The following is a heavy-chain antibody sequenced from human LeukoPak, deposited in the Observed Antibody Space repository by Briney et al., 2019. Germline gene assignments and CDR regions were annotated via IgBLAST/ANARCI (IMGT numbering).Heavy chain of an antibody. Sequence: PSETLSLTCTVSGGSISSSSYYWGWIRQPPGKGLEWIGSIYYSGSTYYNPSLKSRVTISVDTSKNQFSLKLSSVTAADTAVYYCASDCSSTSCHDSWGQGTLVTVSS. V-gene: IGHV4-39*07. CDR2: IYYSGST. CDR1: GGSISSSSYY. CDR3: ASDCSSTSCHDS. D-gene: IGHD2-2*01. J-gene: IGHJ4*02.